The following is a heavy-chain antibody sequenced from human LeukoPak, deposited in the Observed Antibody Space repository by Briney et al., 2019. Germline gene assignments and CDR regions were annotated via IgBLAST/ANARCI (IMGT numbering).Heavy chain of an antibody. CDR3: ARWYSSGWYTGFDY. D-gene: IGHD6-19*01. J-gene: IGHJ4*02. CDR2: IYYSRST. Sequence: PSQTLSLTCTVSGGSISSGCYYWSWIPQHPGMGLEWFSYIYYSRSTYYNPSLKSRVTISVDTSKNQFSLKLSSVTAADTAVYYCARWYSSGWYTGFDYWGQGTLVTVSS. CDR1: GGSISSGCYY. V-gene: IGHV4-31*03.